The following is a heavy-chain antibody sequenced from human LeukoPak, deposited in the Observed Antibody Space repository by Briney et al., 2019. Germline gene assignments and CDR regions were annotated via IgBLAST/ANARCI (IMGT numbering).Heavy chain of an antibody. D-gene: IGHD1-26*01. CDR3: AKQDSGTKDY. J-gene: IGHJ4*02. V-gene: IGHV3-23*01. Sequence: GGSLRLSCAASGFTFTNYPMSWVRQAPGEGLEWVSSVNETGGDVFYADSVKGRFTVSRDNSKKTLYLQMNSLRGEDTAVYYCAKQDSGTKDYWGQGTLVTVSS. CDR2: VNETGGDV. CDR1: GFTFTNYP.